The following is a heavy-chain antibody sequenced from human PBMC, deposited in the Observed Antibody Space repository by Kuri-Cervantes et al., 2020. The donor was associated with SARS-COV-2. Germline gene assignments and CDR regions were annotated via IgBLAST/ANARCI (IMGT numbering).Heavy chain of an antibody. CDR3: ATPRYCSGGSCYGLFDY. J-gene: IGHJ4*02. V-gene: IGHV1-8*03. CDR2: MNPNSGNT. CDR1: GYTFTGYY. D-gene: IGHD2-15*01. Sequence: ASVKVSCKASGYTFTGYYMHWVRQATGQGLEWMGWMNPNSGNTGYAQKFQGRVTITRNTSISTAYMELSSLRSDDTAVYYCATPRYCSGGSCYGLFDYWGQGTLVTVSS.